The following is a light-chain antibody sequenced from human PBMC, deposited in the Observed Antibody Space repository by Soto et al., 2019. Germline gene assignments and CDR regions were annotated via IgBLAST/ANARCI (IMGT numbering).Light chain of an antibody. CDR1: SDDVGGYDF. Sequence: QSALTQPASVSGSPGQTITISCTGTSDDVGGYDFVSWYQQHPGKAPKLLIFEVTHRPSGVSSRFSGSTSGNTASLTISGLQPEDEANYYCCSYRDSNTPHVFGTGTKVTVL. V-gene: IGLV2-14*01. CDR3: CSYRDSNTPHV. CDR2: EVT. J-gene: IGLJ1*01.